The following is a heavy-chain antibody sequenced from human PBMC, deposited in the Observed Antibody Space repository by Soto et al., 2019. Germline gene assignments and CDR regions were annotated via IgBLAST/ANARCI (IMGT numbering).Heavy chain of an antibody. Sequence: EVQLLECGGGLVQPGGSLRLSCAASGFTFSSYAMSWVRQAPGKGLEWVSAISGSGGSTYYADSVKGRFTISRDNSKNTLYLQMNSLRAEDTAVYYCAKDQMGGSGSHYNSDWGAFDIWGQGTMVTVSS. V-gene: IGHV3-23*01. CDR1: GFTFSSYA. J-gene: IGHJ3*02. CDR2: ISGSGGST. CDR3: AKDQMGGSGSHYNSDWGAFDI. D-gene: IGHD3-10*01.